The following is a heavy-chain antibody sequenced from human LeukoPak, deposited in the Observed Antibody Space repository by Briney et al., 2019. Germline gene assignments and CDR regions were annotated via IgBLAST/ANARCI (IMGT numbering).Heavy chain of an antibody. J-gene: IGHJ3*02. CDR1: GFTFSSYW. Sequence: GGSLRLSCAASGFTFSSYWMHWVRQAPGKGLVWVSRISTDGSSTNSADSVKGRLTISRDNAKDTLYLQMNSLRAEDTAVYYCVREYSSSSGRAFDIWGQGTMVTVSP. CDR3: VREYSSSSGRAFDI. V-gene: IGHV3-74*01. CDR2: ISTDGSST. D-gene: IGHD6-6*01.